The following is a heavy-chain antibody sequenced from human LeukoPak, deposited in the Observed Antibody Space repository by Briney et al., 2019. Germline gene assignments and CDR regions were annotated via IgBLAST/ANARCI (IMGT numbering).Heavy chain of an antibody. J-gene: IGHJ4*02. CDR3: ARGSFGWARGLLEY. Sequence: SETLSLTCAVYGGSFSGYYWSWIRQPPGKGLEWIGYIYYSGSTNYNPSLKSRVTISVDTSKNQFSLKLSSVTAADTAVYYCARGSFGWARGLLEYWGQGTLVTVSS. CDR1: GGSFSGYY. D-gene: IGHD3-10*01. CDR2: IYYSGST. V-gene: IGHV4-59*01.